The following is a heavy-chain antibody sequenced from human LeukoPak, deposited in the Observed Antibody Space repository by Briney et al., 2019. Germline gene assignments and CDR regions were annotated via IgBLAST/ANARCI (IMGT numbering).Heavy chain of an antibody. V-gene: IGHV3-33*03. D-gene: IGHD6-19*01. J-gene: IGHJ3*02. CDR1: GFTFSNYG. CDR3: AKDIAVAGTNAFDI. Sequence: GGSLRLSCAASGFTFSNYGMHWVRQAPGKGLEWVAVIWNDGSIKYYADSVKGRFTISRDNAKNSLYLQMNSLRAEDTALYYCAKDIAVAGTNAFDIWGQGTMVTVSS. CDR2: IWNDGSIK.